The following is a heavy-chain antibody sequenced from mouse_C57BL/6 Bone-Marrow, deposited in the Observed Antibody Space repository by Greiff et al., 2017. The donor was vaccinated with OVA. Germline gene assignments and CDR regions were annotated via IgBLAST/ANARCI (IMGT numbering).Heavy chain of an antibody. J-gene: IGHJ4*01. CDR1: GYTFTSYW. Sequence: VQLQQSGPELVRPGASVKISCKAPGYTFTSYWMQWVRQRPGQGLEWIGEIFPGSGSTYYNEKFKGKATLTVDKSTSTAYMQLSSLTSEDSAVYFCASTYMVTTYYAMDYWGQGTSVTVSS. D-gene: IGHD2-2*01. CDR3: ASTYMVTTYYAMDY. CDR2: IFPGSGST. V-gene: IGHV1-56*01.